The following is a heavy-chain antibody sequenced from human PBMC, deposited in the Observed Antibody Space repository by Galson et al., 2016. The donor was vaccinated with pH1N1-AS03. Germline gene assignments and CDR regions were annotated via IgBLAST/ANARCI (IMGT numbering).Heavy chain of an antibody. CDR1: GFIFDDYA. J-gene: IGHJ4*02. V-gene: IGHV3-43D*03. CDR2: INWDGSSL. D-gene: IGHD4-23*01. CDR3: AKDYSTGGNSPTFDF. Sequence: SLRLSCAASGFIFDDYAMHWVRQAPGKGLEWVALINWDGSSLFHADSVKGRFTISRDNSKNSLYLQMKNLRVEDTALYYCAKDYSTGGNSPTFDFWGLGTLVTVSS.